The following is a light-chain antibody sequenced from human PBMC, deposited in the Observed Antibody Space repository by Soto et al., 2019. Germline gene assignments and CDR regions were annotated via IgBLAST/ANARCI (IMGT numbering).Light chain of an antibody. V-gene: IGLV1-44*01. Sequence: QSVLTQPPSASGTPGPRVTLTCSGSSSNIGSNTVNWYQQLPGTARKLLIYSNNQRPSGVPDRFSGTKSGTSASLANSGLQSEDEADYYCAAWDDSLNGVVFGGGTKLTVL. J-gene: IGLJ2*01. CDR3: AAWDDSLNGVV. CDR2: SNN. CDR1: SSNIGSNT.